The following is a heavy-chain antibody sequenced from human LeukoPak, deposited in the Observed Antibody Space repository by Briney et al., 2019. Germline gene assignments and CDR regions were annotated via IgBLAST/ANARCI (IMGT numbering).Heavy chain of an antibody. D-gene: IGHD3-9*01. CDR2: INSDGSST. CDR3: ASTLRYFDWLLYP. V-gene: IGHV3-74*01. Sequence: PGGSLRLSCAASGFTFSSYWMHWVRQAPGKGLVWVSRINSDGSSTSYADSVKGRFTISRDNAKNTLYLQMNSLRAEDTAVYYCASTLRYFDWLLYPWGQGTLVTVSS. J-gene: IGHJ5*02. CDR1: GFTFSSYW.